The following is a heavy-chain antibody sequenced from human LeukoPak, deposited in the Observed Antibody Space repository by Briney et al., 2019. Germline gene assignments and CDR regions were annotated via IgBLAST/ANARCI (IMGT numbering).Heavy chain of an antibody. Sequence: GRSLRLSCAASGFTFDDYAMHWVRQAPGKGLEWVSGINWSSGSIGYADSVKGRFTISRDNAKNILYLVMNSLRGEDTALYFCAASRSWYIGNWFDPWGQGTLVTVSS. J-gene: IGHJ5*02. CDR3: AASRSWYIGNWFDP. D-gene: IGHD6-13*01. V-gene: IGHV3-9*01. CDR2: INWSSGSI. CDR1: GFTFDDYA.